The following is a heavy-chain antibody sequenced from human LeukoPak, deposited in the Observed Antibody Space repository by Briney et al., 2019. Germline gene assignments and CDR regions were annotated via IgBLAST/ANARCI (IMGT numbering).Heavy chain of an antibody. V-gene: IGHV4-59*12. CDR3: ARNRVGYCSSTSCYVRYYNYMDV. Sequence: SETLSLTCTVSGGSISSYYWSWIRQPPGKGLEWIGYIYYSGSTNYNPSLKSRVTISVDTSKNQFSLKLSSVTAADTAVYYCARNRVGYCSSTSCYVRYYNYMDVWGKGTTVTISS. CDR1: GGSISSYY. CDR2: IYYSGST. D-gene: IGHD2-2*03. J-gene: IGHJ6*03.